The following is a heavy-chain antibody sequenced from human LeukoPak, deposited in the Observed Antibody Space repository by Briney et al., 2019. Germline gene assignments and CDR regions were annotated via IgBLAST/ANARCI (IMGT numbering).Heavy chain of an antibody. CDR3: AKEVGCWPTHAFDY. V-gene: IGHV3-23*01. J-gene: IGHJ4*02. CDR1: GFTFSTYA. CDR2: ISGSGGST. D-gene: IGHD1-26*01. Sequence: GGSLRLSCSTSGFTFSTYAMSWVRQAPGRGLEWVSTISGSGGSTYYADSVKGRFTISRDNSKNTLCLQMNSLRAEDTAVYYCAKEVGCWPTHAFDYWGQGPLVTVSS.